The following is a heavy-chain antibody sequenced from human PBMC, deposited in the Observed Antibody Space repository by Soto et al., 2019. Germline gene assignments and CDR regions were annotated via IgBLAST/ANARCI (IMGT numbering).Heavy chain of an antibody. D-gene: IGHD3-10*01. CDR3: ARGLGDGSGKTYYYYGMDV. V-gene: IGHV4-30-2*01. Sequence: PSETLSLTCAVSGGSIGSGGYSWSWIRQPPGKGLEWIGYIYHSGSTYYNPSLKSRVTISVDRSKNQFSLKLSSVTAADTAVYYCARGLGDGSGKTYYYYGMDVWGQGTTVTVS. J-gene: IGHJ6*02. CDR1: GGSIGSGGYS. CDR2: IYHSGST.